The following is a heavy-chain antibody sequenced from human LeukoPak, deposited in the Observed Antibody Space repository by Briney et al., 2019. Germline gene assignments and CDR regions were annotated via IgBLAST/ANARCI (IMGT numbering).Heavy chain of an antibody. J-gene: IGHJ3*02. CDR2: FYYSGST. Sequence: SETLSLTCTVSGGSITSHYWSWIRQTPGKGLEWIGYFYYSGSTNSNPSLKSRLTMSVDTSKNQFSLKLNSVTAADTAVYYCARDSSAFDIWGQGTMVTVSS. CDR1: GGSITSHY. CDR3: ARDSSAFDI. V-gene: IGHV4-59*11.